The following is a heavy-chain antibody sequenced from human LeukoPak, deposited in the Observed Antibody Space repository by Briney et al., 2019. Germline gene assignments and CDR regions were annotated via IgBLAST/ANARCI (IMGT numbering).Heavy chain of an antibody. J-gene: IGHJ4*02. D-gene: IGHD2-21*02. CDR3: VRGAVVTNFDY. CDR1: GGSFSGYY. V-gene: IGHV4-34*01. CDR2: INHSGST. Sequence: SETLSLTCAVYGGSFSGYYWSWIRQPPGKGLEWIGEINHSGSTNYNPSLKSRVTISVDTSKNQFSLKLSSVTAADTAVYYCVRGAVVTNFDYWGQGTLVTVSS.